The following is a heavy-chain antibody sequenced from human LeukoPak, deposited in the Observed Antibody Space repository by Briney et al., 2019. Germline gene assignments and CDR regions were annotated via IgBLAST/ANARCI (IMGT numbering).Heavy chain of an antibody. CDR1: GYTFTNYY. D-gene: IGHD6-19*01. CDR3: AAVAGTTQLDY. CDR2: INPTGEST. Sequence: GASVNLSCKASGYTFTNYYVHWVRQAPGQGLEWMGMINPTGESTTYAQKFQGRVTMTEDTSTDTAYMELSSLRSEDTAVYYCAAVAGTTQLDYWGQGTLVTVSS. V-gene: IGHV1-46*01. J-gene: IGHJ4*02.